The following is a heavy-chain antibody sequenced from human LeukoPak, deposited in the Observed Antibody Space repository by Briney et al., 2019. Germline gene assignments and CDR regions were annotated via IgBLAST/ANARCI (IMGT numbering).Heavy chain of an antibody. J-gene: IGHJ4*02. CDR2: INSDGSST. V-gene: IGHV3-74*01. D-gene: IGHD1-26*01. CDR1: GFTFSSYW. Sequence: PGGSLRLSCAASGFTFSSYWMHWVRQAPGKGLVWVSRINSDGSSTSYADSVKGRFTISRGNAKNTLYLQMNSLRAEDTAVYYCARALRTTRPFDYWGQGTLVTVSS. CDR3: ARALRTTRPFDY.